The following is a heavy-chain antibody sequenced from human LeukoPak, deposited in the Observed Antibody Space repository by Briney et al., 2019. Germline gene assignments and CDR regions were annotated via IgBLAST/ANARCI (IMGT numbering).Heavy chain of an antibody. D-gene: IGHD6-13*01. CDR3: ARAVSSSWSPGAEYFQH. V-gene: IGHV1-69*13. Sequence: ASVKVSCKASGYTFTSYYMHWVRQAPGQGLEWMGGIIPIFGTANYAQKFQGRVTITADESTSTAYMELSSLRSEDTAVYYCARAVSSSWSPGAEYFQHWGQGTLVTVSS. CDR1: GYTFTSYY. CDR2: IIPIFGTA. J-gene: IGHJ1*01.